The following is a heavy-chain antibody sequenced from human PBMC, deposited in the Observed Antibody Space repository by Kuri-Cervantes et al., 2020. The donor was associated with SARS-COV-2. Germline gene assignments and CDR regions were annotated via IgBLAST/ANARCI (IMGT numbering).Heavy chain of an antibody. D-gene: IGHD1-7*01. CDR2: ISGSGGST. J-gene: IGHJ4*02. Sequence: GGSLRLSCAASGFTFSSYAMSWVRQAPGKGLEWVSAISGSGGSTYYADSVKGRFTISRGNSKNTLYLQMNSLRAEDTAVYYCAKQPRNKLELRFLESRYFDYWGQGTLVTVSS. V-gene: IGHV3-23*01. CDR1: GFTFSSYA. CDR3: AKQPRNKLELRFLESRYFDY.